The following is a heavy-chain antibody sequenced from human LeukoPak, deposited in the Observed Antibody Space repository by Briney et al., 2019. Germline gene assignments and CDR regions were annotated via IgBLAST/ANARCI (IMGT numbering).Heavy chain of an antibody. CDR3: ARKGQQLNAFDP. CDR2: VHTSGST. V-gene: IGHV4-4*07. Sequence: YPSETLSLTCTVSGGSISSYYWSWIRQPAGKGLEWLGRVHTSGSTNYNPSLKSRLTISADTSKNQFSLNLSSVTAADTAVYYCARKGQQLNAFDPWGQGTLVTVSS. D-gene: IGHD6-13*01. CDR1: GGSISSYY. J-gene: IGHJ5*02.